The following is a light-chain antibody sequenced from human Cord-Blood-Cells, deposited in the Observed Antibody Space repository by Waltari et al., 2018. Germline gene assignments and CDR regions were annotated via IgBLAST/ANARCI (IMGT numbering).Light chain of an antibody. CDR1: SSDVGGYNY. CDR3: CSYAGSYTWV. V-gene: IGLV2-11*01. CDR2: DVS. Sequence: QSALTPPRPVSGSPGQSVPILCTGTSSDVGGYNYVSWYQQHPGKAPKLMIYDVSKRPSGVPDRFSGSKSGNTASLTISGLQAEDEADYYCCSYAGSYTWVFGGGTKLTVL. J-gene: IGLJ3*02.